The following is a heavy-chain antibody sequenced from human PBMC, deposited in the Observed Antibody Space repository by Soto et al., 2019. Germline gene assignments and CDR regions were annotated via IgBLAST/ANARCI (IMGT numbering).Heavy chain of an antibody. CDR2: ISAYNGNT. Sequence: GASVKVSCKASGYTFTSYGISWVRQAPGEGLEWMGWISAYNGNTNYAQKLQGRVTMTTDTSTSTAYMELRSLRSDDTAVYYCARDPFEIQLWRQHWYFDLWGRGTLVTVSS. J-gene: IGHJ2*01. V-gene: IGHV1-18*04. D-gene: IGHD5-18*01. CDR1: GYTFTSYG. CDR3: ARDPFEIQLWRQHWYFDL.